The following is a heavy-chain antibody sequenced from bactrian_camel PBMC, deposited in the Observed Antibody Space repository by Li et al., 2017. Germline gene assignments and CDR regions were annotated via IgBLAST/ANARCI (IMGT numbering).Heavy chain of an antibody. V-gene: IGHV3S54*01. Sequence: HVQLVESGGGSVQVGGSLKLSCAASGDIDSSCQMGWYRQTPGKGPLDRELVAAIYTGLGRAHYAASVLGRFTISKDNARKTVYLQMNSLQPDGTATYYCAAGLKWCRQGYPTADFRYLGQGTQVTVS. CDR2: IYTGLGRA. J-gene: IGHJ6*01. D-gene: IGHD2*01. CDR1: GDIDSSCQ. CDR3: AAGLKWCRQGYPTADFRY.